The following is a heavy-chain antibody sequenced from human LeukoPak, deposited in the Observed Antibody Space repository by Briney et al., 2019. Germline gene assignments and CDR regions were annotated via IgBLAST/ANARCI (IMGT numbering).Heavy chain of an antibody. CDR1: RHTFDVYA. CDR3: AKDIARMDDYGDYYYFDY. V-gene: IGHV3-9*01. J-gene: IGHJ4*02. D-gene: IGHD4-17*01. CDR2: ISWKSGCI. Sequence: GGSLRLSCAASRHTFDVYAMLCVRQAPEGGLEWVSGISWKSGCIGYADSVKGRFTLSRDNAKNSQNLQMNSLRAEDTDVYDCAKDIARMDDYGDYYYFDYWGQGTLVTVSS.